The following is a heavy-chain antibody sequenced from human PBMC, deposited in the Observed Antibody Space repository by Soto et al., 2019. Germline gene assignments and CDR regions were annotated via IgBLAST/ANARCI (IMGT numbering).Heavy chain of an antibody. Sequence: GGSLRLSCAASGFTFSSYAMSWVRQAPGKGLEWVSAISGSGGSTYYADSVKGRFTISRDNSKNTLYLQMNSLRAEDTAVYYCAKEASYCSSTSCYGPHGMDVWGQGTTVTVSS. CDR3: AKEASYCSSTSCYGPHGMDV. D-gene: IGHD2-2*01. J-gene: IGHJ6*02. CDR2: ISGSGGST. V-gene: IGHV3-23*01. CDR1: GFTFSSYA.